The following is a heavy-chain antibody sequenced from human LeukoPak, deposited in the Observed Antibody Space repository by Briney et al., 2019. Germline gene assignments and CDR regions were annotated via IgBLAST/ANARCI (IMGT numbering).Heavy chain of an antibody. J-gene: IGHJ4*02. CDR2: MNPNSGNT. D-gene: IGHD1-26*01. V-gene: IGHV1-8*01. CDR3: ARPVSVGATDY. CDR1: GYTFTSYD. Sequence: GASVEVSCKASGYTFTSYDTNWVRQATGQGLEWMGWMNPNSGNTGYAQKFQGRVTMTRNTSISTAYMELSSLRSEDTAVYYCARPVSVGATDYWGQGTLVTVSS.